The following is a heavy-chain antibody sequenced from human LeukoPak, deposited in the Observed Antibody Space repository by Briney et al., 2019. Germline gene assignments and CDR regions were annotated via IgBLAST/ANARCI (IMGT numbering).Heavy chain of an antibody. Sequence: ASVKVSCKTTGYTFTSDGIIWVRQAPGQGLEWMGWISGYNGNTNYAQRFQGRVTMTTDTSTSTAYMELRSLRSDDTAVYYCSRSNDYGDYKKFDHWGQGTLVTVSS. J-gene: IGHJ4*02. CDR2: ISGYNGNT. D-gene: IGHD4-17*01. CDR3: SRSNDYGDYKKFDH. CDR1: GYTFTSDG. V-gene: IGHV1-18*01.